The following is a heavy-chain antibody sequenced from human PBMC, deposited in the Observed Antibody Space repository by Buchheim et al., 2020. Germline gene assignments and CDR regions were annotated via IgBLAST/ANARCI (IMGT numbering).Heavy chain of an antibody. D-gene: IGHD2-21*02. CDR2: IYPGDSDT. Sequence: EVQLVQSGAEVKEPGESLKISCKGSGYSFTTYWIGWVRQMPGKGLEWMGIIYPGDSDTRYSPSFQGQVTIPAAKSISTAYLQWSSLKASDTAIYYCARRAAYCGGDCFSFDYWGQGTL. J-gene: IGHJ4*02. CDR3: ARRAAYCGGDCFSFDY. CDR1: GYSFTTYW. V-gene: IGHV5-51*01.